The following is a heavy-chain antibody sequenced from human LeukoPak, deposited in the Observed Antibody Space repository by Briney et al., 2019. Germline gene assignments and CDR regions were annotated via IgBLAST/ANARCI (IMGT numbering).Heavy chain of an antibody. D-gene: IGHD5-18*01. CDR3: AKDQKIRIQPYYFDY. J-gene: IGHJ4*02. CDR1: GFTFSSYS. V-gene: IGHV3-21*04. CDR2: ISSSSSYI. Sequence: GGSLTLSCAASGFTFSSYSMNWVRQAPGKGLEWVSSISSSSSYIYYADSVKGRFTISRDNSKNTLYLQMNSLRAEDTAVYYCAKDQKIRIQPYYFDYWGQGTLVTVSS.